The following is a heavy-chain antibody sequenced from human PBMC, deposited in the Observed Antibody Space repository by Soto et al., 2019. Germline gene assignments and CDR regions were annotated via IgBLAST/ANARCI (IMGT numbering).Heavy chain of an antibody. V-gene: IGHV4-30-4*08. CDR2: IYFGETD. D-gene: IGHD2-21*01. CDR1: GRSVTIDNSY. J-gene: IGHJ4*01. CDR3: SRASTMHSIVQIAFDY. Sequence: SETLSLTYSAYGRSVTIDNSYWTWIRVLPGKGLEWIGYIYFGETDYKHPSLKSQVRISTDTYKTQFSVPLHSITAAAAAVYFYSRASTMHSIVQIAFDYWGQGTQVTVSS.